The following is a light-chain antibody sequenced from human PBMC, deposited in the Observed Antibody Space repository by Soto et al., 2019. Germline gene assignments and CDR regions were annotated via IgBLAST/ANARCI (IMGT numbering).Light chain of an antibody. CDR1: SSDVGGYDY. V-gene: IGLV2-8*01. Sequence: QSVLAQPPSASGSPGQSVTISCTGTSSDVGGYDYVSWYQQHPGKAPKLMIYEVSKRPSGVPDRFSASKSGNTASLTVSGLQAEDEAHYHCTSYAGNDVYVFGTGTKV. J-gene: IGLJ1*01. CDR3: TSYAGNDVYV. CDR2: EVS.